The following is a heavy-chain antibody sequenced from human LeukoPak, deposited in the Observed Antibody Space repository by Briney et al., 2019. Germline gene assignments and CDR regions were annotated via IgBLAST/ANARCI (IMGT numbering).Heavy chain of an antibody. CDR2: TRYDGSNK. CDR3: AKGHGWEASYYYYYMDV. Sequence: GESLKISCKGSGYSFTSYWIGWVRQAPGKGLEWVAFTRYDGSNKYYADSVKGRFTISRDSSKNTLYLKMNSLGAEDTAVYYCAKGHGWEASYYYYYMDVWGKGTTVTISS. V-gene: IGHV3-30*02. D-gene: IGHD1-26*01. J-gene: IGHJ6*03. CDR1: GYSFTSYW.